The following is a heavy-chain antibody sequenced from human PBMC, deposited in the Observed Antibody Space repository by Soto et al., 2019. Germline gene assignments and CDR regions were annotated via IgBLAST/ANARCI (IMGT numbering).Heavy chain of an antibody. CDR3: VRDLLGSGGHFDY. CDR1: GFIFSSFG. J-gene: IGHJ4*02. Sequence: PGGSLRLSCAASGFIFSSFGMHWVRQAPGTGLEWVAHIWYDGSNTYYADSVKGRFTISRDNSRNTVYLQMNSLRAEDTAVYHCVRDLLGSGGHFDYWGQGT. D-gene: IGHD7-27*01. CDR2: IWYDGSNT. V-gene: IGHV3-33*01.